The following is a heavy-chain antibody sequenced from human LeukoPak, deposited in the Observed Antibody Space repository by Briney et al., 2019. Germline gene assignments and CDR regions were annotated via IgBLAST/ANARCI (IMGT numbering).Heavy chain of an antibody. Sequence: ASVQVSCKTSGYTFTSYYIHWLRRAPGQRFEWMGWSDPKGGATKYEHFQGRVTMTRDTSISTAYMEPSRLTSDDTAVYYCARGNFYDNKGYSPELRYWGQGTLVTVSS. CDR2: SDPKGGAT. CDR1: GYTFTSYY. CDR3: ARGNFYDNKGYSPELRY. D-gene: IGHD3-10*01. J-gene: IGHJ4*02. V-gene: IGHV1-2*02.